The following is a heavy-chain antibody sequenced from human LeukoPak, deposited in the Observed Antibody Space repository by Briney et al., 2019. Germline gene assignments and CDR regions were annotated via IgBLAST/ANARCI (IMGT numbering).Heavy chain of an antibody. J-gene: IGHJ6*02. CDR3: ARSQYSSGWYEGQYYYYGMDV. D-gene: IGHD6-19*01. V-gene: IGHV4-34*01. CDR2: INHSGST. CDR1: GGSFSGYY. Sequence: SETLSLTCAVYGGSFSGYYWSWIRQPPGKGLEGIGEINHSGSTNYNPSLKSRVTISVDTSKNQFSLKLSSVTDADTAVYYCARSQYSSGWYEGQYYYYGMDVWGQGTTVTVSS.